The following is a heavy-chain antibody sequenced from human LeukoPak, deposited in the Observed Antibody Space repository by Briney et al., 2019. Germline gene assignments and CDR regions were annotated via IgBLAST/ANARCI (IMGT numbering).Heavy chain of an antibody. D-gene: IGHD6-13*01. J-gene: IGHJ4*02. Sequence: GASVKVSCKASGYTFSSYSISWVRQAPGQGLEWMGWISAYDSNTNYARKFQGRVTMTTDTSTNTAYMELRSLRSDDTAVYYCASGEYSSSWYSHYWGQGTLVTVSS. V-gene: IGHV1-18*01. CDR1: GYTFSSYS. CDR2: ISAYDSNT. CDR3: ASGEYSSSWYSHY.